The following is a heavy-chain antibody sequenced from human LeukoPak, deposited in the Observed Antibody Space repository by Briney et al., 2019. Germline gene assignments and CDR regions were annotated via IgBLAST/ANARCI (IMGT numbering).Heavy chain of an antibody. CDR1: GYTFTGYY. CDR2: INPNSGGT. CDR3: ARDGPRGNDAFDI. Sequence: ASVTVSCKASGYTFTGYYMHWVRQAPGQGLEWMGWINPNSGGTNYAQKFQGRVTMTRDTSISTAYMELSRLRSDDTAVYYCARDGPRGNDAFDIWGQGTMVTVSS. J-gene: IGHJ3*02. D-gene: IGHD3-16*01. V-gene: IGHV1-2*02.